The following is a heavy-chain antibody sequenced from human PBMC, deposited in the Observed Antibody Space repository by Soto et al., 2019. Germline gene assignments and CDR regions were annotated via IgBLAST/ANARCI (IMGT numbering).Heavy chain of an antibody. CDR1: GFTFSNYA. V-gene: IGHV3-30*04. Sequence: QVQLVESGGGVVQPGRSLRLSCAASGFTFSNYAMHLVRQAHGQGLEGVAGVAHNGGNRVYRDYLKGRFTISRDNSKNTVHMQLGGLRYEDAAVYYCARGEREDTAVARGDRPGEYGVDVCGQGTTVTVSS. CDR2: VAHNGGNR. D-gene: IGHD6-19*01. J-gene: IGHJ6*02. CDR3: ARGEREDTAVARGDRPGEYGVDV.